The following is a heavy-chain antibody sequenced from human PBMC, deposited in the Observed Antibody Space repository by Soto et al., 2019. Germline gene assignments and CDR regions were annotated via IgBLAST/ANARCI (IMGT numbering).Heavy chain of an antibody. CDR2: VKSKTDGGTT. CDR3: TTVRYGSFPFH. CDR1: GFTFSSYA. V-gene: IGHV3-15*01. D-gene: IGHD3-10*01. Sequence: GGSLRLSCAASGFTFSSYAMHWVRQAPGKGLEWVGRVKSKTDGGTTDYAAPVKGRFTISRDDSENTLYLQMNSLKTEDTAVYYCTTVRYGSFPFHWGQGTMVTVSS. J-gene: IGHJ3*01.